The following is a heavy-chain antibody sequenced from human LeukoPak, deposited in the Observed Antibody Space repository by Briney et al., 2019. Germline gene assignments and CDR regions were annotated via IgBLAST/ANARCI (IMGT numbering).Heavy chain of an antibody. J-gene: IGHJ3*02. CDR1: EITFTTYA. CDR2: ISGSGGST. V-gene: IGHV3-23*01. D-gene: IGHD1-1*01. Sequence: GGSLRLSCVVSEITFTTYAMTWVRRAPGKGLEWVSAISGSGGSTYYADSVKGRFTISRDNSKNTLYLQMNSLRAEDTAVYYCAKRSNLWAFDIWGQGTMVTVSS. CDR3: AKRSNLWAFDI.